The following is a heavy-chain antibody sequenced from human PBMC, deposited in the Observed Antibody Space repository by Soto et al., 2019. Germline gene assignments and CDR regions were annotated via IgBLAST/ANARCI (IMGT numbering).Heavy chain of an antibody. V-gene: IGHV3-30*18. CDR1: GFTISSYG. CDR2: ISYDGSNK. CDR3: VKAGDRGTDY. J-gene: IGHJ4*02. Sequence: LRLSCAASGFTISSYGMHWVRHATGKGLDGVAGISYDGSNKYYADSVTGLFTIPSDNYKNTLYLQMHSMTAQDTAKNYCVKAGDRGTDYWGQGTLVTVAS. D-gene: IGHD1-1*01.